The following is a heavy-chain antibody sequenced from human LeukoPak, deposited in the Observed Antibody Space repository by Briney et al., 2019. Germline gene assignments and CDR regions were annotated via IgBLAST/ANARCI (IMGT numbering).Heavy chain of an antibody. V-gene: IGHV4-39*01. CDR2: IYYSGST. D-gene: IGHD6-19*01. CDR3: AIIAVAGPTPFDY. J-gene: IGHJ4*02. CDR1: GGSISSSSYY. Sequence: PSETLSLTCTVSGGSISSSSYYWGWIRQPPGKGLEWIGSIYYSGSTYYNLSLNSRVTISVDTSKNQFSLRLASVTAADTAVYYCAIIAVAGPTPFDYWGQGTLVTVSS.